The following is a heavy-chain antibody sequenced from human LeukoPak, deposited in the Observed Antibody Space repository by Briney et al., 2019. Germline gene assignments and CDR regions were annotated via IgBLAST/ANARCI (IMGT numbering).Heavy chain of an antibody. CDR3: ARPYSNHLFGMDV. Sequence: GGSLRLSCAASGFTVSSYYMTWVRQAPGKGLEWVSVMYSGGSTYYADSVKGRVAISRDNSQNTVFLQMNSVRVEDTAVYYCARPYSNHLFGMDVWGQGTAVTVSS. CDR2: MYSGGST. J-gene: IGHJ6*02. D-gene: IGHD4-11*01. CDR1: GFTVSSYY. V-gene: IGHV3-66*04.